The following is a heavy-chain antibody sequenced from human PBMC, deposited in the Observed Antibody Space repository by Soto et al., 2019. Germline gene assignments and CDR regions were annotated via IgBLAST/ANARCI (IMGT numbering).Heavy chain of an antibody. Sequence: GGSLRLSCAASGFTFSSYAMSWVRQAPGKGLEWVSAISGSGGSTYYADSVKGRFTISRDNSKNTLYLQMNSLRAEDTAVYYCAKDQDPFPRGANDAFDIWGQGTMVTVSS. CDR1: GFTFSSYA. CDR2: ISGSGGST. J-gene: IGHJ3*02. V-gene: IGHV3-23*01. CDR3: AKDQDPFPRGANDAFDI. D-gene: IGHD2-15*01.